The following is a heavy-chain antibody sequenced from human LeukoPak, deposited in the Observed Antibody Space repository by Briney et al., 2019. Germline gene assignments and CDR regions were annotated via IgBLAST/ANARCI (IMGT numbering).Heavy chain of an antibody. J-gene: IGHJ3*02. CDR3: ARLRSYDFWSGHPSDAFDI. Sequence: ASVKVSCKASGYTFTGYYMHWVRQAPGQGLEWMGWINPNSGGTNYAQKFQGRVTMTRDTSISTAYMELSRLRSDDTAVYYCARLRSYDFWSGHPSDAFDIWGQGTMVTVSS. V-gene: IGHV1-2*02. CDR2: INPNSGGT. D-gene: IGHD3-3*01. CDR1: GYTFTGYY.